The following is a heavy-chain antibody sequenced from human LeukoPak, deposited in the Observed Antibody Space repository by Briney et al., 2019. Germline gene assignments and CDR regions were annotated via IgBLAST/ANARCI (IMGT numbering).Heavy chain of an antibody. V-gene: IGHV4-59*01. J-gene: IGHJ4*02. CDR2: IYYSGST. CDR3: ANSYGSGSRFDF. D-gene: IGHD3-10*01. Sequence: SETLSLTCTVSGGSISSYYWSWIRQPPGKGLEWIGYIYYSGSTKYNPSLKSRVTISVDTPKNQFSLKLSSVTAADTAVYYCANSYGSGSRFDFWGQGTLVTVSS. CDR1: GGSISSYY.